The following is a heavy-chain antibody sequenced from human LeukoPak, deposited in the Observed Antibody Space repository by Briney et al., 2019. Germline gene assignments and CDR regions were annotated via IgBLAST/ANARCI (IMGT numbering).Heavy chain of an antibody. J-gene: IGHJ4*02. CDR3: TRHLDGIAAYDY. Sequence: PGGSLRLSFVASGFTFSGCAVHWVRQAPGKGLEWVGRIGSKAFNYATVYAASVEGRFTISRDDSKGTAFLQMNSLKTEDAAVYYCTRHLDGIAAYDYWGQGSLVTVAS. CDR2: IGSKAFNYAT. V-gene: IGHV3-73*01. D-gene: IGHD6-13*01. CDR1: GFTFSGCA.